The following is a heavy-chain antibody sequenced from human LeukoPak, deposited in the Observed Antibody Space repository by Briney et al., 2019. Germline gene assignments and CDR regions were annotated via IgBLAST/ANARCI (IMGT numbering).Heavy chain of an antibody. Sequence: GGSLRLSCAASGFTVSSNQMMWVRQAPGKGLEWVSLIYAGGSTYYADSVKGRFTISRDNSKNTLYLQMNSLRVEDTAVYYCAREMGTVSRAFSFDYWGQGTLVTVSS. J-gene: IGHJ4*02. D-gene: IGHD5-24*01. CDR3: AREMGTVSRAFSFDY. CDR2: IYAGGST. CDR1: GFTVSSNQ. V-gene: IGHV3-53*01.